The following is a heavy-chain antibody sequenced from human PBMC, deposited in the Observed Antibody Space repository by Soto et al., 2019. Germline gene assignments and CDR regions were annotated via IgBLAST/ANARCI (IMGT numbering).Heavy chain of an antibody. Sequence: GGSLRLSCTASGFTFGDYAMSWFRQAPGKGLEWVGFIRSKAYGGTTEYAASVKGRFTISRDDSKSIAYLQMNSLKTEDTAVYYCARVGGAMVRGVIIETLYYYYYMDVWGKGTTVTV. CDR3: ARVGGAMVRGVIIETLYYYYYMDV. CDR1: GFTFGDYA. V-gene: IGHV3-49*03. CDR2: IRSKAYGGTT. J-gene: IGHJ6*03. D-gene: IGHD3-10*01.